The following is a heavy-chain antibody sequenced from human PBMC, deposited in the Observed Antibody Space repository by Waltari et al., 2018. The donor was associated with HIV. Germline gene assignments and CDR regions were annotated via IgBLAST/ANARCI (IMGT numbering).Heavy chain of an antibody. CDR2: VIPIFGSP. J-gene: IGHJ6*02. CDR3: ATGDGRNFGVVREYYHYGMDV. CDR1: GGSFSNYA. Sequence: QVQIVQSGAEVKKPGSSVKVSCEASGGSFSNYAVSWVRQVTGQGLEWLGGVIPIFGSPDYSQKFHGRLTIVADESINTAYMELSSLTSEDTAVYYCATGDGRNFGVVREYYHYGMDVWGQGTTVTVSS. D-gene: IGHD3-3*01. V-gene: IGHV1-69*01.